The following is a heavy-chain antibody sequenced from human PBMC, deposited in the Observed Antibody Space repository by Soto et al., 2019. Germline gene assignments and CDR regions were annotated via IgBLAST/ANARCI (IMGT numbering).Heavy chain of an antibody. V-gene: IGHV3-7*03. J-gene: IGHJ4*02. CDR1: GFTFSDYW. CDR3: VRWESSDWYLGI. D-gene: IGHD6-19*01. Sequence: PGGFLRLSCAGSGFTFSDYWMAWVRQPQGRGLEWVASVNQDGTQKFFVDSVKGRFTISKDNAKNSLDLQMSSLRAEDTAVYYCVRWESSDWYLGIWGQGTQVTVSS. CDR2: VNQDGTQK.